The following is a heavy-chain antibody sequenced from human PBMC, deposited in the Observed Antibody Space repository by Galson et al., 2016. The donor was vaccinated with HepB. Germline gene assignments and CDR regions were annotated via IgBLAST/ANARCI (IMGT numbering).Heavy chain of an antibody. D-gene: IGHD5-18*01. CDR2: ISGSGAGT. CDR1: GFTFSTYA. J-gene: IGHJ4*02. Sequence: SLRLSCAASGFTFSTYAMSWVRQAPGKGLEWVSAISGSGAGTYSAGSVKDRFTISRDNSKNTLYLQMNSLTAEDTAVSYCAKGYGLWDYWGQGTLVSVSS. V-gene: IGHV3-23*01. CDR3: AKGYGLWDY.